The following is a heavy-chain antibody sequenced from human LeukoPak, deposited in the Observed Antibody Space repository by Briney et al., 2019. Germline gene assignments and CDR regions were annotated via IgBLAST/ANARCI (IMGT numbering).Heavy chain of an antibody. V-gene: IGHV1-46*01. D-gene: IGHD5-24*01. Sequence: ASVKVSCKASGYTFTSYYMHWVRQAPGQGLEWMGIINPSGGSTSYAQKFQGRVTTTRDTSTSTVYMELSSLRSEDTAVYYCAREMATITRGMDVWGQGTTVTVSS. CDR1: GYTFTSYY. J-gene: IGHJ6*02. CDR3: AREMATITRGMDV. CDR2: INPSGGST.